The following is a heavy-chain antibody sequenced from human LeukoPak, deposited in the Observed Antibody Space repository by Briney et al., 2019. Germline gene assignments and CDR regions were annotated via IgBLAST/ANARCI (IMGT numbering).Heavy chain of an antibody. D-gene: IGHD1-7*01. V-gene: IGHV1-2*02. CDR2: INPNSGGT. CDR1: GYTFTGYY. J-gene: IGHJ4*02. Sequence: ASVKVSCKASGYTFTGYYMHWVRQAPGQGLECMGWINPNSGGTNYAQNFQGRVTMTRDTSISTAYMELSRLRSDDTAFYYCASVPPRTGTIDYWGQGTLVTVSS. CDR3: ASVPPRTGTIDY.